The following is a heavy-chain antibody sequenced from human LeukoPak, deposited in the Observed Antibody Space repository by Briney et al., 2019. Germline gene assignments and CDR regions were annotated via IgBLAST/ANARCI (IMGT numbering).Heavy chain of an antibody. CDR2: IKQDGSEK. Sequence: GGSLRLSCAASGFTFSSYWMSWVRKAPGKGLEGVANIKQDGSEKYYVDSVKGRFTISRDNAKNSLYLQMNSLRAEDTAVYYCARVHRGGRAVAAKGLDYWGQGTLVTVSS. J-gene: IGHJ4*02. CDR3: ARVHRGGRAVAAKGLDY. D-gene: IGHD6-19*01. CDR1: GFTFSSYW. V-gene: IGHV3-7*01.